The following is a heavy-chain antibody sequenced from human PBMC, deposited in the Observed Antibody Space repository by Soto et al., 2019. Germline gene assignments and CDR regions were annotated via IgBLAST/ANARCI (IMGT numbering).Heavy chain of an antibody. D-gene: IGHD2-2*01. J-gene: IGHJ6*02. CDR1: GYTFTDYY. Sequence: ASVKVSCKASGYTFTDYYMHWVRQAPGQGLEWMGCINPNSGGTNYAQKFQGRVTMTRVTSISTAYMELSSLRSDDTALYYCAKDANIVVVAGATGGMDVWGQGTTGTVSS. CDR2: INPNSGGT. CDR3: AKDANIVVVAGATGGMDV. V-gene: IGHV1-2*02.